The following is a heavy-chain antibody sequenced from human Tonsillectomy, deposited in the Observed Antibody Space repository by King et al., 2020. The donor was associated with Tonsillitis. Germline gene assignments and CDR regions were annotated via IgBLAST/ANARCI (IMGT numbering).Heavy chain of an antibody. D-gene: IGHD1/OR15-1a*01. Sequence: VQLVESGGGLVQPGGSLRLSCAASGFTFSSYWMHWVRQAPGKGLVWVSRIKSDGSSTSYADSVKGRFTISRDNAKNTLYLQMNSLRAEDTPVYFCTRVRTVGFDAFDIWGQGTMVTVSS. CDR3: TRVRTVGFDAFDI. CDR1: GFTFSSYW. J-gene: IGHJ3*02. CDR2: IKSDGSST. V-gene: IGHV3-74*01.